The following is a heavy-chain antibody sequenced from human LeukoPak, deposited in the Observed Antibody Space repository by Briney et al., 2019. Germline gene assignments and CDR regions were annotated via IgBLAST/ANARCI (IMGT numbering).Heavy chain of an antibody. D-gene: IGHD1-26*01. CDR1: DGSLSPYY. CDR2: IYHSGST. CDR3: ARDLGYSGSYYGY. V-gene: IGHV4-59*01. Sequence: SETLSLTCTVSDGSLSPYYWSWIRQPPGKGLEWLAYIYHSGSTSYNPSLKSRVTISLDACKNQISLNLSSVTAADTAVYYCARDLGYSGSYYGYWGQGTLVTVSS. J-gene: IGHJ4*02.